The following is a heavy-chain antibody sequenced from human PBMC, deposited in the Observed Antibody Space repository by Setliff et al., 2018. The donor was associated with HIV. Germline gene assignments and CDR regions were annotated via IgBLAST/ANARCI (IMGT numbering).Heavy chain of an antibody. CDR1: GASISRVGYY. CDR3: ARLWYHYASGSYPDY. V-gene: IGHV4-39*01. D-gene: IGHD3-10*01. Sequence: PSETLSLTCTVSGASISRVGYYWGWIRQPPGKGLQWIGCVFYSGSTYYDPSLESRVTISVASSKTQFSLKLRSVTAADTAVYYCARLWYHYASGSYPDYWGQGALVTVSS. CDR2: VFYSGST. J-gene: IGHJ4*02.